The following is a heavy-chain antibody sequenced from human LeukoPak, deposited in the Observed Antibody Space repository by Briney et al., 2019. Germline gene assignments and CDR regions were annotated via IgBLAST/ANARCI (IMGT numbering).Heavy chain of an antibody. CDR3: ARDRWELHPYNWFDP. V-gene: IGHV3-33*01. J-gene: IGHJ5*02. CDR2: IWYDGSNK. CDR1: GFTFSSYG. Sequence: GGSLRLSCAASGFTFSSYGMYWVRQAPGKGLEWVAVIWYDGSNKYYADSVKGRFTISRDNSKNTLYLQMNSLRAEDTAVYYCARDRWELHPYNWFDPWGQGTLVTVSS. D-gene: IGHD1-26*01.